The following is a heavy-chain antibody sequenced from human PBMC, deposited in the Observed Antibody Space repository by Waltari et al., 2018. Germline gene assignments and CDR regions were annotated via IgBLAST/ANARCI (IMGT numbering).Heavy chain of an antibody. CDR3: ARLGDSSGWLDY. CDR1: GCSISSSSYY. D-gene: IGHD6-19*01. CDR2: IYYSGST. V-gene: IGHV4-39*07. Sequence: QLQLQESGPGLVKPSETLSLTCPVSGCSISSSSYYWGWTRPPPGKGLEWVGSIYYSGSTYYNPSLKSRVTISVDTSKNQFSLKLSSVTAADTAVYYCARLGDSSGWLDYWGQGTLVTVSS. J-gene: IGHJ4*02.